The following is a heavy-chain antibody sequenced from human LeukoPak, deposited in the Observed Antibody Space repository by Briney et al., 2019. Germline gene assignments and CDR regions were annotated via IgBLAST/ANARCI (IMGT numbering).Heavy chain of an antibody. Sequence: SQTLSLTCVISGDSVSTDNAAWNWLRQSPSRGLEWLGRTYYRSEWYKDYEVSVKSRIRINVDPSKNQVSLQLNSVTPEDTAMYYCARDKGIGSYDYFDYWGQGTLVTVSS. V-gene: IGHV6-1*01. J-gene: IGHJ4*02. CDR1: GDSVSTDNAA. CDR2: TYYRSEWYK. CDR3: ARDKGIGSYDYFDY. D-gene: IGHD3-10*01.